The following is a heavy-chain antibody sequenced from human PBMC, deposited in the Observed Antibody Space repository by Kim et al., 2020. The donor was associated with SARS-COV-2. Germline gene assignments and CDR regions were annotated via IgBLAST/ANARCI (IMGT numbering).Heavy chain of an antibody. J-gene: IGHJ6*02. Sequence: GSTYHADSVKGRFTISRDNSKNTLYLQMNSLRAEDTAVYYCAKGGSYGSGVWGQGTTVTVSS. D-gene: IGHD3-10*01. V-gene: IGHV3-23*01. CDR3: AKGGSYGSGV. CDR2: GST.